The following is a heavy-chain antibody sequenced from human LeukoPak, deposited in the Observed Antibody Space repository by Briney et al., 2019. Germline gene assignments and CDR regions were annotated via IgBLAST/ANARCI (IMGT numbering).Heavy chain of an antibody. CDR2: INPSGGST. CDR3: ARSIAVAGTVDY. V-gene: IGHV1-46*01. J-gene: IGHJ4*02. Sequence: APVKVSCKASGYTFTSYYMHWVRQAPGQGLEWMGIINPSGGSTSYAQKFQGRVTMTRDTSTSTVYMELSSLRSEDTAVYYCARSIAVAGTVDYWGQGTLVTVSS. CDR1: GYTFTSYY. D-gene: IGHD6-19*01.